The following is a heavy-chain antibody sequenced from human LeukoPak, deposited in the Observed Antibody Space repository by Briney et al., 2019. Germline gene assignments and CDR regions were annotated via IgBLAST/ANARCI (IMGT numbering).Heavy chain of an antibody. V-gene: IGHV3-30*03. J-gene: IGHJ3*02. CDR1: GFTFSSYG. Sequence: GGSLRLSCAASGFTFSSYGMHWVRQAPGKGLEWVAVISYDGSNKYYADSVKGRFTISRDNSKNTLYLQMNSLRAEDTAVYYCARASLRYCGGDCYSAFDIWGQGTMVTVSS. CDR3: ARASLRYCGGDCYSAFDI. D-gene: IGHD2-21*02. CDR2: ISYDGSNK.